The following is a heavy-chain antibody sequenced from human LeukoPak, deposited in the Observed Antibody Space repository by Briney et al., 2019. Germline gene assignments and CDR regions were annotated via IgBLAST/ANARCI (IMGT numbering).Heavy chain of an antibody. D-gene: IGHD5-12*01. Sequence: GGSLRPSCVVAGFTFSTHGFHWVRQAPGKGREWVSVIWHDGGRKEFADSVRGRFTISRDNSNLYLQMNSLRAEDTAIYYCARDIGNSGFNLDYWGQGTPVTVSS. J-gene: IGHJ4*02. CDR2: IWHDGGRK. CDR1: GFTFSTHG. V-gene: IGHV3-33*01. CDR3: ARDIGNSGFNLDY.